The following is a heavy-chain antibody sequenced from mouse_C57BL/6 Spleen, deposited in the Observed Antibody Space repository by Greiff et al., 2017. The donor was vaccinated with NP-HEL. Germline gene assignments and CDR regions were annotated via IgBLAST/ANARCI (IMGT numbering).Heavy chain of an antibody. CDR2: INPSNGGT. CDR1: GYTFTSYW. D-gene: IGHD2-4*01. Sequence: VQLQQPGTELVKPGASVKLSCKASGYTFTSYWMHWVKQRPGQGLEWIGNINPSNGGTNYNEKFKSKATLTVDKSSSTAYMQLSSLTSEDSAVYYCAREVGGLRPLYYFDYWGQGTTLTVSS. J-gene: IGHJ2*01. V-gene: IGHV1-53*01. CDR3: AREVGGLRPLYYFDY.